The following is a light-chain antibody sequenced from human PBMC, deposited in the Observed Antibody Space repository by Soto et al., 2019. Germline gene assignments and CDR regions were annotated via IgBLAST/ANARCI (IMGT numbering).Light chain of an antibody. V-gene: IGKV1-27*01. J-gene: IGKJ1*01. CDR3: QMYASAPWT. CDR2: AAS. Sequence: DIQMTQSPSSLSASVRDRVTSTCRASKGISNYLAWYQQKPGKVPKLLIYAASTLQSGVPPRFRGSGSGADITLTLSSLQPEDVATYFCQMYASAPWTVGQVTKVEIK. CDR1: KGISNY.